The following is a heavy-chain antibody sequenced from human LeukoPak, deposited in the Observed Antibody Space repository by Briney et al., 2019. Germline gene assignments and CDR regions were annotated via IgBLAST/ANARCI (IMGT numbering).Heavy chain of an antibody. CDR3: VRGNGYYFY. CDR2: IQQDGSVK. CDR1: GFTFSSFW. D-gene: IGHD3-22*01. Sequence: QTGGSLTLSCAASGFTFSSFWMSWVRQAPGKGLEWVANIQQDGSVKYYVDSVKGRFTISRDNAESSLYLQMNSLRAEDTAVYYCVRGNGYYFYWGQGTLVTVSS. V-gene: IGHV3-7*01. J-gene: IGHJ4*02.